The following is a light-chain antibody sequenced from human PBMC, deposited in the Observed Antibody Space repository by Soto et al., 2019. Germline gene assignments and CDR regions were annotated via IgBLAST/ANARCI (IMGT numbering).Light chain of an antibody. CDR1: SGYSSYA. CDR3: ETWGTGPVL. Sequence: QSVLTQSPSASASLGASVKLTCTLSSGYSSYAIAWHQQQPEKGPRYLMKVNSDGSHSKGDGIPDRFSGSSSGAERYLTISSLQSEDEADYYCETWGTGPVLFGGGTKLTVL. CDR2: VNSDGSH. J-gene: IGLJ2*01. V-gene: IGLV4-69*01.